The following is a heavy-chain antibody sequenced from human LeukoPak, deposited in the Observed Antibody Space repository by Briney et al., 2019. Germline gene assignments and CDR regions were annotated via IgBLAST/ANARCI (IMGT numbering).Heavy chain of an antibody. J-gene: IGHJ4*02. V-gene: IGHV4-59*01. CDR1: GGSISSYY. Sequence: SETLSLTCTVSGGSISSYYWSWIRQPPGKGLEWIGYIYYSGSTNYNPSLKSRVTISVDTSKNQFSLKLSSVTAADTAVYYCARNLGYYYGSGSLLIDYWGQGTLVTVSS. D-gene: IGHD3-10*01. CDR2: IYYSGST. CDR3: ARNLGYYYGSGSLLIDY.